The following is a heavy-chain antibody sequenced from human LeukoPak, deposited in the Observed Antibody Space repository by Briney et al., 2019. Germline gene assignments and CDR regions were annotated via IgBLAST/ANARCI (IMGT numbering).Heavy chain of an antibody. CDR1: GGTFSSYA. Sequence: SVKVSCKASGGTFSSYAISWVRQAPGQGLEWMGGIIPIFGTANYAQKFQGRVTITADESTSTAYMELSSLRSEDTAVYYCARVHYGGHPHTYYYYYMDVWGKGTTVTVSS. CDR2: IIPIFGTA. CDR3: ARVHYGGHPHTYYYYYMDV. V-gene: IGHV1-69*13. D-gene: IGHD3-16*01. J-gene: IGHJ6*03.